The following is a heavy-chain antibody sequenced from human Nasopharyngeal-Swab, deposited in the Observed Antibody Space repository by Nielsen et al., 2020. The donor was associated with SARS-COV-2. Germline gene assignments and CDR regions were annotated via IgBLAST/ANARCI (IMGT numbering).Heavy chain of an antibody. Sequence: GSLRLSCAASGFTFSSYWMSWVRQAPGKGLEWVANIKQDGSEKYYVDSVKGRFTISRDNAKNSLYLQMNSLRAEDTAVYYCARIGYVLRYFDWLLSGGYFDYWGQGTLVTVSS. D-gene: IGHD3-9*01. J-gene: IGHJ4*02. V-gene: IGHV3-7*04. CDR1: GFTFSSYW. CDR2: IKQDGSEK. CDR3: ARIGYVLRYFDWLLSGGYFDY.